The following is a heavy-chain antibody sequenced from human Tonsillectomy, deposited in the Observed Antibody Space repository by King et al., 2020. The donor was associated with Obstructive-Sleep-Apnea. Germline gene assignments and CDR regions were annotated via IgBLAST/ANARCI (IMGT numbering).Heavy chain of an antibody. CDR3: ATAVEGATETLSPAFEF. V-gene: IGHV3-53*04. D-gene: IGHD4-23*01. CDR1: GFSVRSNF. Sequence: VQLVESGGGLVQPGGSLRLSCAASGFSVRSNFMVWVRQAPGKGLEWISVIYRGGSTYYADSVKGRFTISRHNSKNTLYLQMNSLRSDDTALYYCATAVEGATETLSPAFEFWGQGTLVTVSS. CDR2: IYRGGST. J-gene: IGHJ4*02.